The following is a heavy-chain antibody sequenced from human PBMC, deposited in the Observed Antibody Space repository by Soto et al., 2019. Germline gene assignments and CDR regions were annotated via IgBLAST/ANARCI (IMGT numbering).Heavy chain of an antibody. J-gene: IGHJ4*02. V-gene: IGHV3-23*01. CDR3: AKDRSGTYCSGGSCYKYR. D-gene: IGHD2-15*01. Sequence: PGGSLRLSCAASGFTFSSYAMSWVRQAPGKGLEWVSAISGSGGSTYYADSVKGRFTISRDNSKNTLYLQMNSLRAEDTAVYYCAKDRSGTYCSGGSCYKYRWGQGTQVTVSS. CDR2: ISGSGGST. CDR1: GFTFSSYA.